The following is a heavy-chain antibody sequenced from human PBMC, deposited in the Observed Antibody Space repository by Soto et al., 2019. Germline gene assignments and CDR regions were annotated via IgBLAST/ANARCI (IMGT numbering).Heavy chain of an antibody. CDR2: IYYSGST. CDR3: ARQPLGWLLPYCYFDR. J-gene: IGHJ2*01. D-gene: IGHD3-22*01. Sequence: SETLSLTCTVSGGSISSGDYYRSWIRQPPGKGLEWIGYIYYSGSTYYNPSLKSRVNISVDTSKNQFSLTLSSVTAADTAVYYCARQPLGWLLPYCYFDRCRSRPL. CDR1: GGSISSGDYY. V-gene: IGHV4-30-4*01.